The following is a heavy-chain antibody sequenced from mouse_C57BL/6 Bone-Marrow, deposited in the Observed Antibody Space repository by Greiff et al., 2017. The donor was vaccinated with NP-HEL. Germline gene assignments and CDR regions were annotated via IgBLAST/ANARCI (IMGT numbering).Heavy chain of an antibody. D-gene: IGHD1-1*01. Sequence: QVQLQQPGAELVRPGTSVKLSCKASVYTFTSYWMHWVKQRPGQGLEWIGVIDPSDSYTNYNQKFKGKATLTVDTSSSTAYMQLSSLTSEDSAVYYCAREGGTTVVEGYWGQGTTLTVSS. J-gene: IGHJ2*01. CDR2: IDPSDSYT. CDR3: AREGGTTVVEGY. V-gene: IGHV1-59*01. CDR1: VYTFTSYW.